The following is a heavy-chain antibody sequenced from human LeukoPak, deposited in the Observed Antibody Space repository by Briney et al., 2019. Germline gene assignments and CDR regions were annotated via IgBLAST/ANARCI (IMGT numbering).Heavy chain of an antibody. CDR1: SGSFSGYY. D-gene: IGHD6-19*01. CDR2: INHTGST. J-gene: IGHJ4*02. Sequence: SETLSLTCAVYSGSFSGYYWSWIRQPPGKGLEWIGEINHTGSTNYNPSLKSRVTISVDTSKNQFSLKLSSVTAAGTAVYYCAANSSGHLYFDYWGQGTLVTVSS. V-gene: IGHV4-34*01. CDR3: AANSSGHLYFDY.